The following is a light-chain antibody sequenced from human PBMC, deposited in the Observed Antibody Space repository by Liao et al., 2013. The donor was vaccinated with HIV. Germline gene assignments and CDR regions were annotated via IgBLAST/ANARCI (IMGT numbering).Light chain of an antibody. CDR3: QAWDSSTPVV. Sequence: SYELTQPPSVSVSPGQTASITCSGDKLGNKYASWYQQKPGQSPVLVIYQDTKRPSGIPERFSGSNSGNTATLTISATQAMDEADYYCQAWDSSTPVVFGGGTKLTVL. CDR1: KLGNKY. CDR2: QDT. V-gene: IGLV3-1*01. J-gene: IGLJ2*01.